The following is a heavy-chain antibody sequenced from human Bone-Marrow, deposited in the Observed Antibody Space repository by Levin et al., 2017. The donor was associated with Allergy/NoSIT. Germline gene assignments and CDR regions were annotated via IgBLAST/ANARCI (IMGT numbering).Heavy chain of an antibody. CDR3: AKTRFDSNWYALSS. Sequence: LSLTCVASGFRFRSYGMHWVRPAPGKGLEWVAVLAYDGSKKNYAESVKGRFTISRDNSKNTLYLQMNSLRVDDTAVYYCAKTRFDSNWYALSSWGQGTLVTVSS. D-gene: IGHD6-13*01. CDR2: LAYDGSKK. J-gene: IGHJ5*02. CDR1: GFRFRSYG. V-gene: IGHV3-30*18.